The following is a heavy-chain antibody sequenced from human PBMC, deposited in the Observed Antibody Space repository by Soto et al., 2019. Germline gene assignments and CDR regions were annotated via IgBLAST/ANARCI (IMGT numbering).Heavy chain of an antibody. CDR3: ARHGSGENYFDY. Sequence: QVQLVQSGAEVKKPGASLRVSCKASGYTFNTYGISWVRQAPGKGLEWMGWISTSTGKTNYAHNFKDRVTMTTDTSTTTAYVELRSLTSDDTAVYYCARHGSGENYFDYWGRGTLVTVSS. CDR1: GYTFNTYG. D-gene: IGHD3-10*01. J-gene: IGHJ4*02. CDR2: ISTSTGKT. V-gene: IGHV1-18*04.